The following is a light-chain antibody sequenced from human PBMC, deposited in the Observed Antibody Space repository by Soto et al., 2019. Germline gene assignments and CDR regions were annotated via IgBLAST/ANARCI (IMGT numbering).Light chain of an antibody. CDR1: QSVSSN. Sequence: EIVMTQSPATLSVSPGERATLSCRASQSVSSNLAWYQQKPGQAPRLLIHGASTRATGIPAGFSGSGSGTEFTLTISSLQSEDFAVYYCQQYNNWPPLTFGGGTKVEIK. CDR3: QQYNNWPPLT. CDR2: GAS. V-gene: IGKV3-15*01. J-gene: IGKJ4*01.